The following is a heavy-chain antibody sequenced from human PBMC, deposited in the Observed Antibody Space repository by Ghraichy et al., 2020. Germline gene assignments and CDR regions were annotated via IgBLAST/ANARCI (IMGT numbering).Heavy chain of an antibody. CDR1: GFTLSNVW. CDR2: VKSKTGGGTT. Sequence: GGSLRLSCAASGFTLSNVWMIWVRQAPGKGLEWVGRVKSKTGGGTTDYVAPVKGRFTISRDDSKNTLYLQMNSLKTEDTAVYYCTTDTTMAPYDYWGQGTLVTVSS. V-gene: IGHV3-15*01. CDR3: TTDTTMAPYDY. J-gene: IGHJ4*02. D-gene: IGHD5-18*01.